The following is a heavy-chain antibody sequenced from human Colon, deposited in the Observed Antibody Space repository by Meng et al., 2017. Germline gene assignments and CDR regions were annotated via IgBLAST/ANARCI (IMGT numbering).Heavy chain of an antibody. D-gene: IGHD5-24*01. CDR1: GFSFSNYA. CDR3: ARDRDRYNTITFDF. V-gene: IGHV3-23*01. CDR2: TLGRGTNT. J-gene: IGHJ4*02. Sequence: EVQLLESGGGLVQPGGSLRLSCVASGFSFSNYAMSWVRQAPGKGRKWVSGTLGRGTNTHYADSVKGRFTVSRDNSRNTLYLQMTSLRAGDTAVYFCARDRDRYNTITFDFWGQGALVTVSS.